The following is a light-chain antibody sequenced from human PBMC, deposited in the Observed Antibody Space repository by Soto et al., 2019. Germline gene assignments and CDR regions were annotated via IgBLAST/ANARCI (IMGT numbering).Light chain of an antibody. CDR2: EVS. V-gene: IGLV2-8*01. CDR1: SSDVGSYNY. CDR3: SSYAGSNNLV. Sequence: QSVLTQPPSASGSPGQSVTNSCTGTSSDVGSYNYVSWYQQHPGKAPKLMIYEVSKRPSGVPDRFSGSKSGNTASLTVSGLQAEDEADYYCSSYAGSNNLVFGGGTKLTVL. J-gene: IGLJ3*02.